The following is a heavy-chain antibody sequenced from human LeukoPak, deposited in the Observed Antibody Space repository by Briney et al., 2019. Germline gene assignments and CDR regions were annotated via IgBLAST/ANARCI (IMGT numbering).Heavy chain of an antibody. V-gene: IGHV3-30-3*01. CDR1: GFTFSTYA. J-gene: IGHJ4*02. CDR3: ARDIRTTYLDY. CDR2: ISDDGNNK. Sequence: PGRSLRLSCAASGFTFSTYAIHWVRQVPGKGLEWVAVISDDGNNKYYPDSVKGRFTISRDNSKNTLYLQMNSLRPEDTAVYYCARDIRTTYLDYWGQGTLVTVSS. D-gene: IGHD1-7*01.